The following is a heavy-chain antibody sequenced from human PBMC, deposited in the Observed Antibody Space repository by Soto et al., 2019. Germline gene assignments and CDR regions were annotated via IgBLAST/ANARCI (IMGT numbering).Heavy chain of an antibody. Sequence: SVKVSCKASGGTFSSYAISWVRQAPGQGLEWMGGIIPIFGTANYAQKFQGRVTITADESTSTAYMELSSLRSEDTAVYYCARGLLHLGELSPADYWGQGTLVTVSS. V-gene: IGHV1-69*13. D-gene: IGHD3-16*02. CDR3: ARGLLHLGELSPADY. J-gene: IGHJ4*02. CDR2: IIPIFGTA. CDR1: GGTFSSYA.